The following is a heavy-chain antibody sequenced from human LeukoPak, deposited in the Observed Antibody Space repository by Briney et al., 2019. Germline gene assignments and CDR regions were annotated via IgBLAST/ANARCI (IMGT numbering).Heavy chain of an antibody. CDR3: ARHFYDILTGYRLWNYAFDI. J-gene: IGHJ3*02. CDR1: GGSISSSSYY. Sequence: SETLSLTCTVSGGSISSSSYYWSWIRQPPGKGLEWIGEINHSGSTNYNPSPKSRVTISVDTSKNQFSLKLSSVTAADTAVYYCARHFYDILTGYRLWNYAFDIWGQGTMVTVSS. CDR2: INHSGST. V-gene: IGHV4-39*01. D-gene: IGHD3-9*01.